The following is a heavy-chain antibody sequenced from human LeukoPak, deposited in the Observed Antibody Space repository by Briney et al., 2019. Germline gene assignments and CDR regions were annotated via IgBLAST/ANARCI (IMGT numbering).Heavy chain of an antibody. Sequence: ASVKVSCKASGYTFTGYYMHWVRQAPGQGLEWMGWINPNSGGTNYAQKFQGRVTMTRDTSISTAYMELSRLRSDDTAVYYCARDLGECELPHYYYYGMDVWGQGTTVTVSS. CDR1: GYTFTGYY. J-gene: IGHJ6*02. CDR3: ARDLGECELPHYYYYGMDV. D-gene: IGHD1-26*01. CDR2: INPNSGGT. V-gene: IGHV1-2*02.